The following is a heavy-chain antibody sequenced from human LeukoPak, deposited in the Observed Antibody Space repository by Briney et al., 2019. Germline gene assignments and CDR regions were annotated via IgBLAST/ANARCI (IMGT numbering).Heavy chain of an antibody. CDR3: ARDLSYCTITSCSYYYYGMDV. CDR2: ISSSGGTI. Sequence: HAGESLRLSCAASGFTFSSYAMHWVRQAQGKGLELLSYISSSGGTIYYADSVKGRFTISRDNAKNSLYLQMNSLRAEDTAVYYCARDLSYCTITSCSYYYYGMDVWGRGTTVTVSS. D-gene: IGHD2-2*01. CDR1: GFTFSSYA. V-gene: IGHV3-48*03. J-gene: IGHJ6*02.